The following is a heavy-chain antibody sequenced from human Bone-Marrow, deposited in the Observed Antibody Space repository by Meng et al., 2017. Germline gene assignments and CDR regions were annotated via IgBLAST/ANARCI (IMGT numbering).Heavy chain of an antibody. Sequence: GSLRLSCAVYGGSFSDYYWSWIRQPPGKGLEWIGEINHSGSTNYNPSLKSRATISVDTSKNQFSLKLSSVTAADTAVYYCATSRDGYGFGYWGQGTLVTVSS. J-gene: IGHJ4*02. D-gene: IGHD5-24*01. CDR3: ATSRDGYGFGY. CDR2: INHSGST. V-gene: IGHV4-34*01. CDR1: GGSFSDYY.